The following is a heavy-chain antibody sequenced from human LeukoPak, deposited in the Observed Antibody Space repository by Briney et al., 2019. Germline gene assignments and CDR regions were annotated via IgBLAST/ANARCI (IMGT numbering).Heavy chain of an antibody. V-gene: IGHV1-18*01. CDR1: GYTFTSYG. D-gene: IGHD3-10*01. J-gene: IGHJ4*02. CDR2: ISAYNGNT. CDR3: ARDPEFGELFFDY. Sequence: ASVKVSFKASGYTFTSYGISWVRQAPGQGLEWMGWISAYNGNTNYAQKLQGRVTMTRDTSISTAYMELSRLRSDDTAAYYCARDPEFGELFFDYWGQGTLVTVSS.